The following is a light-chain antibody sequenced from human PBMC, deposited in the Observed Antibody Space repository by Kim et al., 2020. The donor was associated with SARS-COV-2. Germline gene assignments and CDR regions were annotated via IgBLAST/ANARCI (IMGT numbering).Light chain of an antibody. V-gene: IGLV1-40*01. CDR2: GNS. J-gene: IGLJ1*01. CDR3: QSYDSSLSGYV. CDR1: SSNIGAGYD. Sequence: VTISGTGSSSNIGAGYDVHWYQQLPGTAPKLLIYGNSNRPSGVPDRFSGSKSGTSASLAITGLQAEDEADYYCQSYDSSLSGYVFGTGTKVTVL.